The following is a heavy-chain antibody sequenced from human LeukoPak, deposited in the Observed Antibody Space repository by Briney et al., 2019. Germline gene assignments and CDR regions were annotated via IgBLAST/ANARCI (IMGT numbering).Heavy chain of an antibody. Sequence: AETLSLTCTVSGGSISSYYWSWIRQPAGKGLEWIGRIYTRGRTNYNPSLKSRVTMSVDASKNQFSLKLSSVTAADTAVYYCARVGAAARYCYFDLGGRGTLVTVSS. D-gene: IGHD6-13*01. CDR3: ARVGAAARYCYFDL. CDR2: IYTRGRT. V-gene: IGHV4-4*07. J-gene: IGHJ2*01. CDR1: GGSISSYY.